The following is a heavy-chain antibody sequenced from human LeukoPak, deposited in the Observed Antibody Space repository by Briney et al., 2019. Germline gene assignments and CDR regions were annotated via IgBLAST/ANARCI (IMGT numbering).Heavy chain of an antibody. CDR3: ARDHTVGYSSGWYPRGAFDI. J-gene: IGHJ3*02. CDR2: IIPILGIA. Sequence: SVKVCCKASGGTFSSYAISWVRQAPGQGLEWMGRIIPILGIANYAQKFQGRVTITADKSTSTAYMELSSLRSEDTAVYYCARDHTVGYSSGWYPRGAFDIWGQGTMVTVSS. V-gene: IGHV1-69*04. D-gene: IGHD6-19*01. CDR1: GGTFSSYA.